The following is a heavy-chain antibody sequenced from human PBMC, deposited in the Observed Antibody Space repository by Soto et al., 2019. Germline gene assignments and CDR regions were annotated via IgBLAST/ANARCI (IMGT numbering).Heavy chain of an antibody. J-gene: IGHJ6*02. CDR3: ARGDHWGIRVKYYYGLDV. D-gene: IGHD7-27*01. Sequence: GGSLRLSCAASGFTFRTYWMSWVRQAPGKGLEWVANIKQDGSEKFYVDSVKGRFTISKDIAKNSLYLEMNSLRVEDTAVYYCARGDHWGIRVKYYYGLDVWGQGTTVTVSS. CDR2: IKQDGSEK. V-gene: IGHV3-7*03. CDR1: GFTFRTYW.